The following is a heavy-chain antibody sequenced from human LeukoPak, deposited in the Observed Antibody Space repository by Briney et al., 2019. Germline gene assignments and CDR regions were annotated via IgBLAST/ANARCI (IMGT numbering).Heavy chain of an antibody. V-gene: IGHV1-46*01. CDR2: INPSGGST. CDR1: GYTFTSYY. D-gene: IGHD3/OR15-3a*01. J-gene: IGHJ4*02. CDR3: ARVILLEEREQGYYFDY. Sequence: ASVKVSCKASGYTFTSYYMHWVRQAPGQGLEWMGIINPSGGSTSYAQKFQGRVTMTRDTSTSTVYMELSSLRSEDTAVYYCARVILLEEREQGYYFDYWGQGTLVTVSS.